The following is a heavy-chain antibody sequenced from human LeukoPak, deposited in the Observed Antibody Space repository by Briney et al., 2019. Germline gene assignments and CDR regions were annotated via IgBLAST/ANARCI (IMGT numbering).Heavy chain of an antibody. CDR2: INHSGST. V-gene: IGHV4-34*01. CDR1: GGSFIGYY. J-gene: IGHJ4*02. CDR3: AGRQELDY. Sequence: SETLSLPCAVYGGSFIGYYWSWIRPPPGKGLEWIGEINHSGSTNYNPSLKSRVTISVDTSKNQFSLKLSSVTAADTAVYYCAGRQELDYWGQGTLVTVSS.